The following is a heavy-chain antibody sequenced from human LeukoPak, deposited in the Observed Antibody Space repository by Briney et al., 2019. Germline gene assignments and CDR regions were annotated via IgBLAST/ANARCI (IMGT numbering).Heavy chain of an antibody. J-gene: IGHJ4*02. CDR2: ISSSGNTM. D-gene: IGHD7-27*01. V-gene: IGHV3-11*01. CDR3: ARDTGDLPFDY. CDR1: RFTFSDYY. Sequence: GGSLRLSCAASRFTFSDYYMSWIRQAPGKGLEWVSYISSSGNTMYYADSVKGRFTISRDNAKNSLYLQMNSLRAEDTAVYYCARDTGDLPFDYWGQGTLVTVSS.